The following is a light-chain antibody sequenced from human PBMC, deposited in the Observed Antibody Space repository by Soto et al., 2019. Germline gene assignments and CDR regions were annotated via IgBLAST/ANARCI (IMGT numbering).Light chain of an antibody. V-gene: IGKV3-20*01. Sequence: EIVLTQSPGTLSLSPGERATLSCRASQSVSSNYLAWYQQKPGQAPSLLMYGASSRATGIPDSFSGSGSGKDFTLTISSRELEYFAFYYGQQYGPPRVIFGGGPKVEIK. CDR1: QSVSSNY. J-gene: IGKJ4*01. CDR2: GAS. CDR3: QQYGPPRVI.